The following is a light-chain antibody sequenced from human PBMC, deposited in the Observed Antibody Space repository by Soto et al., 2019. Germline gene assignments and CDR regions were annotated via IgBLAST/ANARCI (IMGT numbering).Light chain of an antibody. CDR2: DVS. CDR3: QQYKLWYT. V-gene: IGKV3-15*01. Sequence: EIVMTQSPATLSVSPGERATLSCRASQSVSSDLAWYQQKPGQAPRLLIYDVSTRATGIPARFSGSGSGTEFTLTISSLQSEDFAVYYCQQYKLWYTFAQGTKLEIK. J-gene: IGKJ2*01. CDR1: QSVSSD.